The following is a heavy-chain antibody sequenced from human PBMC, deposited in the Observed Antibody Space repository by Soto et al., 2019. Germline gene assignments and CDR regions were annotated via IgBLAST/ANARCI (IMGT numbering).Heavy chain of an antibody. V-gene: IGHV3-73*01. CDR2: IRSKTNNYAT. Sequence: GGSLRLSCAVSGFTFSGAAIHWVRQAPGKGLEWIGRIRSKTNNYATAYADSVTGRFTLSRNDSSNTAYLQMNSLKTADTAVYYCTTSPYWGQGTLVTVSS. CDR3: TTSPY. J-gene: IGHJ4*02. CDR1: GFTFSGAA.